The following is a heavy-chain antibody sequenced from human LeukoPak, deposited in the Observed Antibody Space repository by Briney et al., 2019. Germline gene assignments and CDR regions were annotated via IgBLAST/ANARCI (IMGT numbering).Heavy chain of an antibody. CDR3: ARGYYDFWSGYYFLDY. Sequence: GASVKVSCKASGGTFSSYAISWVRQAPGQGLEWMGGIIPIFGTANYAQKFQGRVTITTDESTGTAYMELSSLRSEDTAVYYCARGYYDFWSGYYFLDYWGQGTLVTVSS. V-gene: IGHV1-69*05. CDR1: GGTFSSYA. D-gene: IGHD3-3*01. CDR2: IIPIFGTA. J-gene: IGHJ4*02.